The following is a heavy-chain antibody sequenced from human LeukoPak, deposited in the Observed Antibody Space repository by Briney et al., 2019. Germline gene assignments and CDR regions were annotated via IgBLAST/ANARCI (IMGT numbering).Heavy chain of an antibody. D-gene: IGHD3-10*01. CDR3: AREPLLWFGELSHYFDY. Sequence: GGSLRLSCAASGFTFSSYGMHWVRQAPGKGLEWVAFIRYDGSNKYYADSVKGRFTISRDNSKNTLYLQMDSLRAEDTAVYYCAREPLLWFGELSHYFDYWGQGTLVTVSS. CDR2: IRYDGSNK. J-gene: IGHJ4*02. V-gene: IGHV3-30*02. CDR1: GFTFSSYG.